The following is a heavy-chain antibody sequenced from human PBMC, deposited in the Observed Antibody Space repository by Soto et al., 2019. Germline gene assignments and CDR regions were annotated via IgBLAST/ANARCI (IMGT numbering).Heavy chain of an antibody. D-gene: IGHD6-19*01. CDR1: GFGFSSYA. V-gene: IGHV3-23*01. CDR3: AKVEDNTGWAVVDS. CDR2: TPATDDDT. J-gene: IGHJ4*02. Sequence: EVQLLESGGGMVQPGGSLRLSCVASGFGFSSYAISWVRQSPGKGLEWVSTTPATDDDTSYALSVTGRFIVSRDNSKNTLSLLMRSLRAEDTALYYCAKVEDNTGWAVVDSWGQGTLVTVS.